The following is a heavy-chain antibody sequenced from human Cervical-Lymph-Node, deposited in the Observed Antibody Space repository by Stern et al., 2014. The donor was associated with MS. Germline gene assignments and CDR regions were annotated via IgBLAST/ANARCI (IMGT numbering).Heavy chain of an antibody. D-gene: IGHD2-8*02. V-gene: IGHV3-74*01. J-gene: IGHJ3*01. CDR2: IDKDGRNI. CDR3: TREVNVPSGL. CDR1: GFTFSSYW. Sequence: EVQLVESGGGLVQSGGSLRLSCAASGFTFSSYWMHWVRQSPGKGLVWVSRIDKDGRNIVYADSVKGRFTISRDNGKNTLFLQMNSLRAEDTAVYYCTREVNVPSGLWGQGTMVTVSS.